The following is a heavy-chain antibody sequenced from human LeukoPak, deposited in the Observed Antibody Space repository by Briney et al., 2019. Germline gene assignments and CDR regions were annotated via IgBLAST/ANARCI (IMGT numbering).Heavy chain of an antibody. D-gene: IGHD5-12*01. CDR1: GGTFSSYA. J-gene: IGHJ4*02. V-gene: IGHV1-69*04. CDR3: ARQVGIYDY. Sequence: SVKVSCKASGGTFSSYAISWVRQAPGQGLEWMGRIIPILGIANYAQKLQGRVTMTTDTSTSTAYMELRSLRSDDTAVYYCARQVGIYDYWGQGTLVTVSS. CDR2: IIPILGIA.